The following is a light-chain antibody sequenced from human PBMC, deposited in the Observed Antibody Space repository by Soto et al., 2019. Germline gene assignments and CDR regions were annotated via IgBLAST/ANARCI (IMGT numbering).Light chain of an antibody. V-gene: IGKV3-20*01. CDR2: GAS. J-gene: IGKJ1*01. CDR1: QSVSSSY. Sequence: EIVLTQSPGTLSLSPGERATLSCRASQSVSSSYLAWYQQKPGHAPRLLIYGASSRATGIPDRFSGSGSGTDFTLTISRLEPEDFAVYYCQQYGSSPQMFGQGTKVEIK. CDR3: QQYGSSPQM.